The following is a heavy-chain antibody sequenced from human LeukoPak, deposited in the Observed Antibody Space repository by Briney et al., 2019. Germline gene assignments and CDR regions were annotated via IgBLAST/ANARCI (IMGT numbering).Heavy chain of an antibody. CDR1: GFTFSSSA. J-gene: IGHJ2*01. V-gene: IGHV3-23*01. CDR2: ISNNGGYT. CDR3: AKGPAPCCSGGSCYSPHWYFDL. Sequence: PGGSLRLSCAASGFTFSSSAMSWVRQAPGKGLEWVSAISNNGGYTYYADSVQGRFTISRDNSKNTVYLQMNSLSAEDTAVYYCAKGPAPCCSGGSCYSPHWYFDLWGRGTLVTVSS. D-gene: IGHD2-15*01.